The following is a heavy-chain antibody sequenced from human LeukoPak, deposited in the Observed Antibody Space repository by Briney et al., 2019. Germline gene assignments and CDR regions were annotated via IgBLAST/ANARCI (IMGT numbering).Heavy chain of an antibody. CDR2: SRNKANSYTT. D-gene: IGHD6-13*01. V-gene: IGHV3-72*01. CDR3: ARASAAAGFRAIDY. Sequence: GGSLRLSCAASGFTFSDHYMDWARQAPGKGLEWVGRSRNKANSYTTEYAASVKGRFTISRDDSKTSLYLQLNSLKTEDTAVYFCARASAAAGFRAIDYWGQGTLVTASS. J-gene: IGHJ4*02. CDR1: GFTFSDHY.